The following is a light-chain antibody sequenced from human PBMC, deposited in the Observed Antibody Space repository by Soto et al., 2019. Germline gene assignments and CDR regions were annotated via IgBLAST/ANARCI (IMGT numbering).Light chain of an antibody. CDR3: QSYDISLSGSWV. CDR2: GDS. J-gene: IGLJ3*02. CDR1: SSNIGAGFD. Sequence: QSVLTQPPSVSGAPGQRVTISCTGSSSNIGAGFDVHWYQHLPGTAPKLLIYGDSNRPSGVPDRFSGSKSGTSASLAITGLQAEDEAHYYCQSYDISLSGSWVFGGGTKVTVL. V-gene: IGLV1-40*01.